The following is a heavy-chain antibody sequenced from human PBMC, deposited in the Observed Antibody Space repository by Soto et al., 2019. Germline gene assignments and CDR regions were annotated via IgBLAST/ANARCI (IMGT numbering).Heavy chain of an antibody. D-gene: IGHD1-26*01. CDR3: ARSSGGNFGIIIEGTNWFAP. J-gene: IGHJ5*02. CDR1: RDTFTSYY. V-gene: IGHV1-46*01. CDR2: INPHGGST. Sequence: ASVKVSCKAPRDTFTSYYTNWVRQAPGQGLEWMGVINPHGGSTAYAQKFKGRVTLTRDTSASTVYMEVSSPTSEDTAMYYCARSSGGNFGIIIEGTNWFAPWGQGTLVTVSS.